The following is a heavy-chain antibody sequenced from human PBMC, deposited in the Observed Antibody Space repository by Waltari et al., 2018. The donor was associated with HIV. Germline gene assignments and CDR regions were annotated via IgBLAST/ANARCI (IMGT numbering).Heavy chain of an antibody. J-gene: IGHJ4*02. Sequence: QLQLQESGSGLVKPSQTLSLTCAVSGGSISSGGSSWSWIRQPPGKGLEWIGYIYHSGSTYYNPSLKSRVTISVDRSKNQFSLKLSSVTAADTAVYYCARVSYPNPHFDYWGQGTLVTVSS. V-gene: IGHV4-30-2*01. CDR2: IYHSGST. D-gene: IGHD5-18*01. CDR3: ARVSYPNPHFDY. CDR1: GGSISSGGSS.